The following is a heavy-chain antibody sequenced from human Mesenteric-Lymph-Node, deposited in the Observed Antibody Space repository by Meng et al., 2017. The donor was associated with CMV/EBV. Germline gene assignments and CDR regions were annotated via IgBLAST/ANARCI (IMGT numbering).Heavy chain of an antibody. J-gene: IGHJ4*02. CDR3: ASVDPIVATWYGENY. D-gene: IGHD3-10*01. CDR1: GFTFSSYW. Sequence: GESLKISCAASGFTFSSYWMHWVRQAPGKGLVWVSRIGSDESSTSYADSVRGRFTISRDNVRSTLYLQMNGLRVDDTAVYYCASVDPIVATWYGENYWGRGTLVTVSS. V-gene: IGHV3-74*01. CDR2: IGSDESST.